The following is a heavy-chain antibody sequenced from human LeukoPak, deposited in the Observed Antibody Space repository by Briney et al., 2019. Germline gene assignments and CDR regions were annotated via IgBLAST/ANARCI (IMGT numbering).Heavy chain of an antibody. V-gene: IGHV3-7*01. Sequence: GGSLRLSCAASGFTFSSYWMSWVRQAPGKGLEWVANIKQDGSEKYYVDSVKGRFTISRDNSKNTLYLQMNSLRAEDTAVYYCARDPHYDAFDIWGQGTMVTVSS. CDR1: GFTFSSYW. CDR2: IKQDGSEK. J-gene: IGHJ3*02. CDR3: ARDPHYDAFDI. D-gene: IGHD1-26*01.